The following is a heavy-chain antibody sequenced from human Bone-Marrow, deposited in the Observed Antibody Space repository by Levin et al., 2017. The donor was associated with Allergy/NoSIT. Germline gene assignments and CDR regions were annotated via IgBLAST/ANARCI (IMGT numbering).Heavy chain of an antibody. CDR2: IYHSGNT. J-gene: IGHJ4*02. D-gene: IGHD2-15*01. CDR3: ARGAPWKLGYYFDY. CDR1: GGSISSGAYS. Sequence: TSSETLSLTCAVSGGSISSGAYSWSWIRQPPGKGLEWIGYIYHSGNTFYNPSLRSRVSLSVDTSKNQFSLRLNSVAAADTAVYFCARGAPWKLGYYFDYWGQGSLVTVSS. V-gene: IGHV4-30-2*01.